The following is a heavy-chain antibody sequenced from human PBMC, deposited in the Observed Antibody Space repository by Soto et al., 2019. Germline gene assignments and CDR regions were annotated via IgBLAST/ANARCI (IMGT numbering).Heavy chain of an antibody. Sequence: QITLKESGPTLVKPTQTLTLTCTFSGFSLSTSGVGVGWIRQPPGKALEWLALIYWDDDKRYSPSLKSKLTTNKDTSKTQVVLTQTNMDPVDTATYYCARYYYYDSSGYLDYWGQGTLVTVSS. D-gene: IGHD3-22*01. V-gene: IGHV2-5*02. CDR1: GFSLSTSGVG. CDR3: ARYYYYDSSGYLDY. CDR2: IYWDDDK. J-gene: IGHJ4*02.